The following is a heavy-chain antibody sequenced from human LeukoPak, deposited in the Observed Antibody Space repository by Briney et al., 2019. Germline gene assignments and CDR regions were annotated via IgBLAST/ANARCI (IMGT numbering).Heavy chain of an antibody. CDR1: GFTFSNAW. J-gene: IGHJ5*02. CDR2: ITGSGDST. CDR3: AKDQSGTTP. V-gene: IGHV3-23*01. Sequence: QPGGSLRLSCAASGFTFSNAWMSWVRQAPGKGLEWVSHITGSGDSTYYVDSVKGRFTISRDNSKNTLYLQMNSLRAEDTAVYYCAKDQSGTTPWGQGTLVTVSS. D-gene: IGHD1-1*01.